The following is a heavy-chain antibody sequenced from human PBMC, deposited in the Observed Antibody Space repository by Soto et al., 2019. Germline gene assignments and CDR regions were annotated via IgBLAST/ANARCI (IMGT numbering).Heavy chain of an antibody. V-gene: IGHV3-21*04. Sequence: GALRLSCAASGFTFSSYSMNWVRQAPGKGLEWVSSISSSSSYIYYADSVKGRFTISRDNAKNTLYLQMNSLIAEDTAAYYCAKSYRNYDFEYWGQGILVTVSS. J-gene: IGHJ4*02. CDR2: ISSSSSYI. CDR1: GFTFSSYS. CDR3: AKSYRNYDFEY. D-gene: IGHD4-4*01.